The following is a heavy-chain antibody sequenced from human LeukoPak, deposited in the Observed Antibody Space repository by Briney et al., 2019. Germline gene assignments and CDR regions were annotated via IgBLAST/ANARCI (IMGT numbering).Heavy chain of an antibody. CDR1: GGSIISYY. CDR2: FSYSGST. J-gene: IGHJ4*02. Sequence: SETLSLTCTVSGGSIISYYWSWIRQPPGNGLEWIGYFSYSGSTNYNPSLKSRVTISVDRSKTQFSLKLSSVTAADTAVYYCARHGGGNYFDSWGQRTLVTVSS. D-gene: IGHD2-15*01. V-gene: IGHV4-59*01. CDR3: ARHGGGNYFDS.